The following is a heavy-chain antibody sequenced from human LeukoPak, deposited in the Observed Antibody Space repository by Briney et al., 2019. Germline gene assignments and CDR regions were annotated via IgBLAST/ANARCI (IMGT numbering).Heavy chain of an antibody. D-gene: IGHD3-16*01. J-gene: IGHJ4*02. CDR1: GVTVSSNY. V-gene: IGHV3-23*01. CDR3: AKDYAVGSIDY. Sequence: GRSLRLSCAASGVTVSSNYMSWVRQAPGKGLEWVSSISRSGESTFYADSVRGRFTISRDNSKNTVSLQMESLRAEDTALYYCAKDYAVGSIDYWGQGTLVTVSS. CDR2: ISRSGEST.